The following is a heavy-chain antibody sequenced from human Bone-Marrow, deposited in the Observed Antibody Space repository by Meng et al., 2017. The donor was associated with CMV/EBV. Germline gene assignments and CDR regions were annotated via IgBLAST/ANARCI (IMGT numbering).Heavy chain of an antibody. Sequence: GGSLRLSCAASGFTFSSYWMHWVRQAPGKGLVWVSRINSDGSSTSYADSVKGRFTISRDNAKNTLYLQMKSLRAEDTAVYYCARGGGCSSTSCYANWFDPWGQGTLVTVSS. D-gene: IGHD2-2*01. CDR3: ARGGGCSSTSCYANWFDP. V-gene: IGHV3-74*01. J-gene: IGHJ5*02. CDR2: INSDGSST. CDR1: GFTFSSYW.